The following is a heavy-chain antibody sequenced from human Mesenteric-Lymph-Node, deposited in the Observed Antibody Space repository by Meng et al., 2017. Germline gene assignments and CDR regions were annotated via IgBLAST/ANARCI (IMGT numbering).Heavy chain of an antibody. CDR1: GFTFSDYY. CDR3: SRYCTMTTFSYHYGMDV. CDR2: ISSSGSTI. J-gene: IGHJ6*02. Sequence: GGSLRLSCAASGFTFSDYYMSWIRQAPGKGLEWVSYISSSGSTIYYADSVKGRFTISRDNSKNTLYLQMNSLRAEDTAVYYCSRYCTMTTFSYHYGMDVWGQGTTVTVSS. V-gene: IGHV3-11*01. D-gene: IGHD2-8*01.